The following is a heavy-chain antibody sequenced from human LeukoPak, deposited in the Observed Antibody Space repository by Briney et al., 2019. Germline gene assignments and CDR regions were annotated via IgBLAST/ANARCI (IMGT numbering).Heavy chain of an antibody. D-gene: IGHD2-15*01. Sequence: GGSLRLSCTASGFTLADYAMNWVRQAPGKGLEWVGFIRTKAYGGTTEYAASVKGRFSISRDDSKSIAYLQMNSLNTEDTAVYYCTRVVSGYSSGGRCYHFDNWGQGTLVTVSS. CDR2: IRTKAYGGTT. CDR3: TRVVSGYSSGGRCYHFDN. J-gene: IGHJ4*02. V-gene: IGHV3-49*04. CDR1: GFTLADYA.